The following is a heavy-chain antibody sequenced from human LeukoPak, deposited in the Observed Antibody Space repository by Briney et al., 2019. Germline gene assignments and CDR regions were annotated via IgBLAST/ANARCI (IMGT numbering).Heavy chain of an antibody. D-gene: IGHD2-15*01. Sequence: GGSLRLSCAASGFTFSNYATSWVRQAPGKGLEWVSTITGSGDSTYYADSVKGRFTLSRDISKNTLYLQMNSLRAEDTAVYYCAKLYCSGSSCYSIDHWGQGTLVTVSS. CDR1: GFTFSNYA. V-gene: IGHV3-23*01. CDR2: ITGSGDST. J-gene: IGHJ4*02. CDR3: AKLYCSGSSCYSIDH.